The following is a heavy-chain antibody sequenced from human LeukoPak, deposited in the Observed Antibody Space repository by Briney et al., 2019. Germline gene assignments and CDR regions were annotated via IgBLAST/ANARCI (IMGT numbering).Heavy chain of an antibody. V-gene: IGHV3-23*01. CDR2: ISGSGGST. CDR3: AKDLDTVVVPAAMES. CDR1: GFTFSSYA. J-gene: IGHJ4*02. D-gene: IGHD2-2*03. Sequence: PGGSLRLSCAASGFTFSSYAMSWVRQAPGKGLGWVSAISGSGGSTYYADSVKGRFTISRDNSKNTLYLQMNSLRAEDTAVYHCAKDLDTVVVPAAMESWGQGTLVTVSS.